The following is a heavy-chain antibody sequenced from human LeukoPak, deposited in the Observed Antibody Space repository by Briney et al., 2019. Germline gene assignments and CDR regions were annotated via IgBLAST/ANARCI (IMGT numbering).Heavy chain of an antibody. CDR2: IYTSGST. CDR1: GGSISSYY. J-gene: IGHJ4*02. V-gene: IGHV4-4*07. Sequence: SETLSLTCTVSGGSISSYYWSWVRQPAGKGLEWIGRIYTSGSTNYNPSLKSRVTMSVDTSKNQFSLKLSSVTAADTAVYYCARESHYYDSSRFDYWGQGTLVTVSS. D-gene: IGHD3-22*01. CDR3: ARESHYYDSSRFDY.